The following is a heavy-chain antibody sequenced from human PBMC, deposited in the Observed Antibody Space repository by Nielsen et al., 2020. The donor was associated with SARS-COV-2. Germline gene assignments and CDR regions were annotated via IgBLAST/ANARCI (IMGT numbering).Heavy chain of an antibody. J-gene: IGHJ4*02. Sequence: ASVKVSCKTSGYTFTSFAIHWVRQAPGQSLEWMGWINAGNGNTKYSQKFQGRVTMTRDTSASTAYMELSSLSSEDTAVYYCARITPSSGWDYWGQGTLVTVSP. V-gene: IGHV1-3*01. D-gene: IGHD6-19*01. CDR3: ARITPSSGWDY. CDR2: INAGNGNT. CDR1: GYTFTSFA.